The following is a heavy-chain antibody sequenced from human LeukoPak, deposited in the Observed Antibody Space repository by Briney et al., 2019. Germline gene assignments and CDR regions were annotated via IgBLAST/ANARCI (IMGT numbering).Heavy chain of an antibody. CDR1: GFSFSGYG. CDR3: AGDQAHSGSYLAGFVDY. Sequence: GGSLRLSCAASGFSFSGYGMHWVRQAPGKGLEWVAVIWYDGSNEYYADSVKGRFTISRDNSVNTLYLQMNSLRAEDTAVYYCAGDQAHSGSYLAGFVDYWGQGTQVTVSS. D-gene: IGHD1-26*01. J-gene: IGHJ4*02. V-gene: IGHV3-33*01. CDR2: IWYDGSNE.